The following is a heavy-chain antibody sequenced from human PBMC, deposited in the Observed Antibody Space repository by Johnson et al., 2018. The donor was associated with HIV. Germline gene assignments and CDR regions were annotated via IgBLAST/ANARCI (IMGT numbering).Heavy chain of an antibody. CDR2: ISSDESNK. D-gene: IGHD5-18*01. J-gene: IGHJ3*02. Sequence: VQLVESGGGVVQPGRSLRLSCAASGFKFSDFAMHWVRQAPGKGLEWVAVISSDESNKYYADSVKGRFTISRDNAKNSLYLQMNSLRAEDTAVYYCASRSYGYVRHAFDIWGQGTMVTVSS. CDR3: ASRSYGYVRHAFDI. V-gene: IGHV3-30*04. CDR1: GFKFSDFA.